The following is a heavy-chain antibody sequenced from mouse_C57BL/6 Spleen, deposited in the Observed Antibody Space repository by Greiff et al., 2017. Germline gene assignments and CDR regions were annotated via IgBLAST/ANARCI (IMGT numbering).Heavy chain of an antibody. CDR3: AGSGYGNYHYYAMDY. CDR2: IRNKANGYTT. D-gene: IGHD2-1*01. CDR1: GFTFTDYY. V-gene: IGHV7-3*01. Sequence: EVQGVESGGGLVQPGGSLSLSCAASGFTFTDYYMSWVRQPPGKALEWLGFIRNKANGYTTEYSVSVKGRFTISRDNSQSILYLQMNALRAEDSATYYCAGSGYGNYHYYAMDYWGQGTSVTVSS. J-gene: IGHJ4*01.